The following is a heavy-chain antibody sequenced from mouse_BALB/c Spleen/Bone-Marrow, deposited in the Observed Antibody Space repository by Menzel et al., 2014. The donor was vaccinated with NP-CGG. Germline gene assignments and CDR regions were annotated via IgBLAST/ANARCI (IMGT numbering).Heavy chain of an antibody. CDR3: TRDYVFYAMDY. CDR2: IDPANGNT. J-gene: IGHJ4*01. CDR1: GFNIKDTY. D-gene: IGHD2-4*01. V-gene: IGHV14-3*02. Sequence: VQLKESGAELVKPGASVKLSCTASGFNIKDTYMHWVKQRPEQGLEWIGRIDPANGNTKYDPKFQGKATITTDTSSNTAYLQLSSLTSEDTAVYYCTRDYVFYAMDYWGQGTSVTVSS.